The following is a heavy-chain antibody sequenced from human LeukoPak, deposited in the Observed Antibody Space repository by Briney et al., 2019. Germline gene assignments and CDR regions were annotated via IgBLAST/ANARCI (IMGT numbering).Heavy chain of an antibody. CDR1: GGSISSYY. J-gene: IGHJ5*02. CDR3: ARHDPDILTGYYFTFDP. CDR2: IYYSGST. V-gene: IGHV4-59*08. D-gene: IGHD3-9*01. Sequence: SETLSLTCTVSGGSISSYYWSWIRQPPGKGLEWIGNIYYSGSTNYNPSLKSRVTISVDTSKNQFSLKLSSVTAADTAVYYCARHDPDILTGYYFTFDPWGQGTLVTVSS.